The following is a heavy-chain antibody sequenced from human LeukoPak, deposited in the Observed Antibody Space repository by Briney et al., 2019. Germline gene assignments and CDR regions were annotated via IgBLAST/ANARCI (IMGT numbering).Heavy chain of an antibody. CDR1: GFTFSAST. Sequence: PGGSLRLSCAPSGFTFSASTMHWVRQASGKGLEWVGRVRSKANSYATAYAASVTGRFTISRDDSKNTAYLQMNSLKTEDTAVYYCTRLDGMSAWIGYCTSSSCGWGQGTLVAVSS. V-gene: IGHV3-73*01. CDR2: VRSKANSYAT. CDR3: TRLDGMSAWIGYCTSSSCG. J-gene: IGHJ4*02. D-gene: IGHD2-2*01.